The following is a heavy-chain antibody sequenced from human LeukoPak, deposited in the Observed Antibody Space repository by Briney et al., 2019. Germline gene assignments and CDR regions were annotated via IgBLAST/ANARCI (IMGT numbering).Heavy chain of an antibody. CDR3: ARGGLSIMGY. CDR1: GVIFNNFA. CDR2: VSYDGGNT. Sequence: GRPLRLSCAASGVIFNNFAFHWVRQAPGKGLEWVAAVSYDGGNTYYADSVRGRLTISRDNSRNTLYLQMNSLRAEDTAVYFCARGGLSIMGYWGQGTLVTVSS. J-gene: IGHJ4*02. D-gene: IGHD2/OR15-2a*01. V-gene: IGHV3-30-3*01.